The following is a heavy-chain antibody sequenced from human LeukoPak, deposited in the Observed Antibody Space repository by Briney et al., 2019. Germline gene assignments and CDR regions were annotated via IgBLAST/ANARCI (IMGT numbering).Heavy chain of an antibody. CDR1: GFSFSSYA. D-gene: IGHD3-10*01. CDR3: AKDRRIGGFGEFAY. V-gene: IGHV3-23*01. Sequence: GGSLRRSGAASGFSFSSYAMSWVRQAPGKGLEWVSSISDSGGTTYYADSVKGRFTISRDNSKNTLYVQMNGLRAEDTAVYYCAKDRRIGGFGEFAYWGQGTLVTVSS. J-gene: IGHJ4*02. CDR2: ISDSGGTT.